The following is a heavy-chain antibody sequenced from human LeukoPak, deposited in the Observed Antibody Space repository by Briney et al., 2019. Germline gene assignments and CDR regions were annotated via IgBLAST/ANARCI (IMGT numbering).Heavy chain of an antibody. Sequence: SETLSLTCTVSGGSISSYYWSWIRQPPGKGLEWIGYIYYSGSTNYNPSLKSRVTISVDTSKNQFSLKLSSVTAADTAVYYCATCSTSCYYAFDIWGQGTMVTVSS. J-gene: IGHJ3*02. CDR3: ATCSTSCYYAFDI. V-gene: IGHV4-59*01. D-gene: IGHD2-2*01. CDR2: IYYSGST. CDR1: GGSISSYY.